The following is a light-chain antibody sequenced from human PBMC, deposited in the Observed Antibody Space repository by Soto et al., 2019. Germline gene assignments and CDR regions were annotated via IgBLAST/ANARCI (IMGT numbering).Light chain of an antibody. CDR3: QQLNSYPIT. CDR1: QGISSY. Sequence: DIKLNQSPSFLSASVGDRVTITCRASQGISSYLAWYQQKPGKAPKLLIYAASTLQSGVPSRFSGSGSGTEFTLTISSLQPEDFATYYCQQLNSYPITFGQGTLLEIK. J-gene: IGKJ5*01. V-gene: IGKV1-9*01. CDR2: AAS.